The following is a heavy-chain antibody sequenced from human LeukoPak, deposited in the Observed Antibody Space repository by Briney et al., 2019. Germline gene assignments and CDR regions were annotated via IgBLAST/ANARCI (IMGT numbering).Heavy chain of an antibody. Sequence: PGGSLRLSCAASGFTFSRYAMHWVRQAPGKGLEWVSLISGDGGSTYYADSVKGRFTISRDNSKNSLYLQMNSLRTEDTALYYCAKDKLERRGIFDYWGQGTLVTVSS. V-gene: IGHV3-43*02. J-gene: IGHJ4*02. CDR2: ISGDGGST. D-gene: IGHD1-1*01. CDR3: AKDKLERRGIFDY. CDR1: GFTFSRYA.